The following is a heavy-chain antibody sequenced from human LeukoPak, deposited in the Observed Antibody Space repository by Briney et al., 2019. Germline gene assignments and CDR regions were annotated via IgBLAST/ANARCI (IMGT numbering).Heavy chain of an antibody. CDR3: AKECGRDYDDRAFDI. V-gene: IGHV3-23*01. CDR2: ISGTGGST. CDR1: GFTFSSYP. D-gene: IGHD3-22*01. Sequence: PGGSLRLSCAASGFTFSSYPMNWVRQSPERGPEWVSAISGTGGSTSYADSLKGRFTISRDNSKNTLYLQMSSLTAEDTAVYYCAKECGRDYDDRAFDIWGQGTMVTVSS. J-gene: IGHJ3*02.